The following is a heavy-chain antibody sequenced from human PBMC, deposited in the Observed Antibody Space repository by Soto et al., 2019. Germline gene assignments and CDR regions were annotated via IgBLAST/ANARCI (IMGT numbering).Heavy chain of an antibody. J-gene: IGHJ4*02. V-gene: IGHV4-61*01. D-gene: IGHD6-13*01. Sequence: QVQLQESGPGLVKPSETLSLTCTVSGGSVSSGSYYWSWIRQPPGKGLEWIGYIYYSGSTNYNPSLKSRVTISVDTSKTQFSLKLSSVTAADTAVYYCARDGYIRAYDYWGQGTLVTVSS. CDR3: ARDGYIRAYDY. CDR2: IYYSGST. CDR1: GGSVSSGSYY.